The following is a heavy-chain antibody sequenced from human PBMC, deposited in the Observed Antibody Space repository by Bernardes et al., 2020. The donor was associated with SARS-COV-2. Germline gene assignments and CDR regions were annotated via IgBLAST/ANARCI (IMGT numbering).Heavy chain of an antibody. J-gene: IGHJ4*02. CDR1: GFSFSSYG. V-gene: IGHV3-33*01. CDR2: IWYDGSNK. D-gene: IGHD5-18*01. CDR3: AREMWGDSYGIDY. Sequence: GGSLRLSCAASGFSFSSYGMHWVRQAPGKGLEWVAVIWYDGSNKYYADSVKGRFTISRDNSKNTLYLQMNSLRAEDTAVYYCAREMWGDSYGIDYWGQGTLVTVSS.